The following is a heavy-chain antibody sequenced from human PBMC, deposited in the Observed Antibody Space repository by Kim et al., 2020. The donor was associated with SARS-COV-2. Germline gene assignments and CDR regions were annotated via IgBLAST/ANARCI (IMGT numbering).Heavy chain of an antibody. CDR1: GGSFSGYY. J-gene: IGHJ5*02. CDR2: INHSGST. D-gene: IGHD4-17*01. Sequence: SETLSLTCAVYGGSFSGYYWSWIRQPPGKGLEWIGEINHSGSTNYNPSLKSRVTISVDTSKNQFSLKLSSVTAADTAVYYCARRPYGDYCYNWFDPWGQG. V-gene: IGHV4-34*01. CDR3: ARRPYGDYCYNWFDP.